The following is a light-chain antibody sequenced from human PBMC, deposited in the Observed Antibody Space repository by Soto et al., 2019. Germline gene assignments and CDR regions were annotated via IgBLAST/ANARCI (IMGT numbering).Light chain of an antibody. CDR2: GAS. J-gene: IGKJ4*01. Sequence: EIVMTQSPATLSVSPGETATLSCRASQSVGSAVAWYQHKPGQAPRLLIVGASIRATGVPGRFSGGGSGTEFTRTISSLQSEDFAVYYWQQYKNWPPLTFGGGTTVEIK. CDR3: QQYKNWPPLT. V-gene: IGKV3-15*01. CDR1: QSVGSA.